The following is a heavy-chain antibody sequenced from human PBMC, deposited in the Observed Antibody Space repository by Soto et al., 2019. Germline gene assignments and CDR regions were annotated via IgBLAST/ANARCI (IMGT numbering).Heavy chain of an antibody. D-gene: IGHD3-22*01. J-gene: IGHJ4*02. CDR2: IWYDGSKQ. CDR3: ARSPFAGGNDYYDSSGYYLLFDY. Sequence: QVQLVESGGGVVQPGRSLRLSCAASGFTFSSYCMHWVRQAPGKGLEWVAVIWYDGSKQYYADSVQGRFTISRDNYKNTLYLQMSSLSAEYTAVYYCARSPFAGGNDYYDSSGYYLLFDYWGQGTLVTVSS. V-gene: IGHV3-33*01. CDR1: GFTFSSYC.